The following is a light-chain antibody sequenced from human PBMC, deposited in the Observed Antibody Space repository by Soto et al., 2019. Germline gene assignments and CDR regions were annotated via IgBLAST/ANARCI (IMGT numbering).Light chain of an antibody. CDR2: GAS. CDR1: QTVNTNY. J-gene: IGKJ5*01. CDR3: QQYSDLPMT. Sequence: DIVLTQSPGTLSLSPWERAILSCRASQTVNTNYLAWCQQKPGQAPRLLIYGASRRATGIPDRFSGSASGTDFTLTISRLEPEDFAVYYCQQYSDLPMTFGQGTRLEIK. V-gene: IGKV3-20*01.